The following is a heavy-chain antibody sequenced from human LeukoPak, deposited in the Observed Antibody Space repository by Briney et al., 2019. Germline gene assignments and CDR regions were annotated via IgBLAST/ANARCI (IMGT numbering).Heavy chain of an antibody. J-gene: IGHJ4*02. V-gene: IGHV3-23*01. D-gene: IGHD3-10*01. CDR1: GFTFSDYP. CDR2: ISRLAGST. Sequence: GGSLRLSCAASGFTFSDYPMGWVRQAPGKGLEWVSAISRLAGSTAYADSVNGRFTISRDNSQNTLFLQMNSLRVDDTAMYYCAKDVRDYYGTGTLNFDSWGQGTLVSVSS. CDR3: AKDVRDYYGTGTLNFDS.